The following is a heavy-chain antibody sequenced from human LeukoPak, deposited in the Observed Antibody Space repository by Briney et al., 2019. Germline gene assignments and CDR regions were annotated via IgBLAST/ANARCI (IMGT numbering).Heavy chain of an antibody. V-gene: IGHV3-23*01. CDR1: EFTFSSYA. D-gene: IGHD6-19*01. CDR2: IGGSGGSA. Sequence: PGGSLRLSCAASEFTFSSYAMSWVRQAPGKGLEWVSAIGGSGGSAYYADSVKGRFTISRDNSKNTLYLQMNSLRAEDTAVYYCARVKLVAGLSLFDPWGQGTLVTVSS. J-gene: IGHJ5*02. CDR3: ARVKLVAGLSLFDP.